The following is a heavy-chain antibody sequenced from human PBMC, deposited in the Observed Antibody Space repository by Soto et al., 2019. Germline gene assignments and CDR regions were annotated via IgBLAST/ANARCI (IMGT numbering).Heavy chain of an antibody. D-gene: IGHD4-4*01. CDR3: ATPDKRDDYSISSRPGGEAEFDY. V-gene: IGHV3-30*03. CDR1: GFTFSSYG. J-gene: IGHJ4*02. Sequence: SGGSLRLSCAASGFTFSSYGMHWVRQAPGKGLEWVAVISYDGSNKYYADSVKGRFTISRDNSKNTLYLQMNSLRAEDTAVYYCATPDKRDDYSISSRPGGEAEFDYWGQGTLVTVSS. CDR2: ISYDGSNK.